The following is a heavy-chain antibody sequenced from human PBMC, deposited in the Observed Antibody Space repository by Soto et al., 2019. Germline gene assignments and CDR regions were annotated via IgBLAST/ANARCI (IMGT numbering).Heavy chain of an antibody. J-gene: IGHJ6*02. Sequence: QVQLQESGPGLVKPSQTLSLTCTVSGGSISSGGYHWTWIRQRPGKGLEWIGNIYYNTGSTYYTPSXXXXXXXXXXXXXXXXXXXXXXXXXXXXAXYYCTRDKPLPHYSGLGKVYYGMDVWGQGTTVTVSS. CDR2: IYYNTGST. D-gene: IGHD3-10*01. CDR1: GGSISSGGYH. CDR3: TRDKPLPHYSGLGKVYYGMDV. V-gene: IGHV4-30-4*01.